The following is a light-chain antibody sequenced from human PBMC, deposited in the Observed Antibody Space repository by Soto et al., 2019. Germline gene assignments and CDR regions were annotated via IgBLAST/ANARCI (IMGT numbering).Light chain of an antibody. Sequence: EIVMTQSPATLSVSPGERATLSCRASQSVSTNLAWYQQKRGQAPRLLIYGASTRATGIPARFSGSGSGTEFTLTISSLQSEDFALYYCQQYNIWPPLFTFGPGTKVDIK. V-gene: IGKV3-15*01. CDR3: QQYNIWPPLFT. CDR1: QSVSTN. J-gene: IGKJ3*01. CDR2: GAS.